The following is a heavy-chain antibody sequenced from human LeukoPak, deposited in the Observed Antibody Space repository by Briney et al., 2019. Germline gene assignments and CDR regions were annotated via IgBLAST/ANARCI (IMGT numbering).Heavy chain of an antibody. CDR3: ARDGEDDSSGYYFLGVY. CDR1: GGTFSSYA. CDR2: IIPIFGTA. V-gene: IGHV1-69*05. J-gene: IGHJ4*02. Sequence: ASVKVSCKASGGTFSSYAISWVRQAPGQGLEWMGRIIPIFGTANYAQKFQGRVTITTDESTSTAYMELSSLRSEDTAVYYCARDGEDDSSGYYFLGVYWGQGTLVTVSS. D-gene: IGHD3-22*01.